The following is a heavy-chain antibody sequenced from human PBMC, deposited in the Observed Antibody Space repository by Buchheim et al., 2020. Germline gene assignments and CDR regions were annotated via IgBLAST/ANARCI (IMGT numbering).Heavy chain of an antibody. D-gene: IGHD6-19*01. CDR3: ANNRNSGWSHQY. Sequence: EVELLESGGGLVQPGGSLRLSCAASVFTFSSFAMRWVRQAPGKGLEWVSTINGVGTNTYYGDSVQGRFTISRDNSRNLLYLQMNSLRAEDSAQYYCANNRNSGWSHQYWGQGTL. J-gene: IGHJ4*02. CDR2: INGVGTNT. V-gene: IGHV3-23*01. CDR1: VFTFSSFA.